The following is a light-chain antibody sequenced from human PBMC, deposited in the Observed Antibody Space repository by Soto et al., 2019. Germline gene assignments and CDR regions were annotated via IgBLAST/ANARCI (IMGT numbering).Light chain of an antibody. CDR1: QSVSSSY. CDR3: QQYGSSPWT. V-gene: IGKV3-20*01. Sequence: EIVLTQSPGTLSLSPVERATLSCMASQSVSSSYLAWCQQKPGQAPRLLIYGASSRATGIPDRFSGSGSGTDFTLTISRLEPEDFTVYYCQQYGSSPWTFGQGTKVDI. J-gene: IGKJ1*01. CDR2: GAS.